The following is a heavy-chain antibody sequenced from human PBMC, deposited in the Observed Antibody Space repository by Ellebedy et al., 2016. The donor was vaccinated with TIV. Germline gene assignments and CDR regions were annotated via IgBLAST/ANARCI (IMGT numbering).Heavy chain of an antibody. CDR1: GGTFSSYA. CDR2: FDPEDGET. D-gene: IGHD3-3*01. Sequence: ASVKVSCXASGGTFSSYAISWVRQAPGKGLEWMGGFDPEDGETIYAQKFQGRVTMTEDTSTDTAYMELSSLRSEDTAVYYCATDYHPYYDLRPWPFNPWGQGTLVTVSS. CDR3: ATDYHPYYDLRPWPFNP. J-gene: IGHJ5*02. V-gene: IGHV1-24*01.